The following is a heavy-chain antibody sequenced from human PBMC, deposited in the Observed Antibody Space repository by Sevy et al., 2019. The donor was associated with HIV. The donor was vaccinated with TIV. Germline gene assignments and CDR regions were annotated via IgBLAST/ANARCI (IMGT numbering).Heavy chain of an antibody. CDR3: ASDHYSSSQNYYYYYGMDV. CDR2: IYSGGST. V-gene: IGHV3-53*01. Sequence: GGSLRLSCAASGFTVSSNYMSWVRQAPGKGLEWVSVIYSGGSTYYADSVKGRFTISRDNSKNTLYLQMNSLRAEDRAVYYCASDHYSSSQNYYYYYGMDVWGQGTTVTVSS. CDR1: GFTVSSNY. J-gene: IGHJ6*02. D-gene: IGHD6-13*01.